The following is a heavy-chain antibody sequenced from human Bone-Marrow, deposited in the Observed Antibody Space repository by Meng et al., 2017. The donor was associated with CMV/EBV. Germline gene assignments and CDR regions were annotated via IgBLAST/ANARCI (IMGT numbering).Heavy chain of an antibody. D-gene: IGHD5-12*01. CDR3: ARDLPYSCYDY. J-gene: IGHJ4*02. CDR1: GFSVMSYT. CDR2: IVGDSYNI. Sequence: LSCAASGFSVMSYTMNWVRQAPGKGLEWVTSIVGDSYNIYYADSVRGRFTLSRDSADNSLSLQMNALTDEDTAVYFCARDLPYSCYDYWGQGTLVTVSS. V-gene: IGHV3-21*01.